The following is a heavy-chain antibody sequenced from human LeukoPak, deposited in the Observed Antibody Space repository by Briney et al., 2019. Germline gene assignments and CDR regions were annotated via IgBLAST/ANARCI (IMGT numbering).Heavy chain of an antibody. CDR2: INPNSGGT. Sequence: ASVKVSCKASGYTFTGYYMHWVRQAPGQGPEWMGWINPNSGGTNYAQKFQSRVTMTRDTSISTAYMELSRLRSDDTAVYYCARVFGSGSYYKPIYYYGMDVWGQGTTVTVSS. V-gene: IGHV1-2*02. J-gene: IGHJ6*02. D-gene: IGHD3-10*01. CDR3: ARVFGSGSYYKPIYYYGMDV. CDR1: GYTFTGYY.